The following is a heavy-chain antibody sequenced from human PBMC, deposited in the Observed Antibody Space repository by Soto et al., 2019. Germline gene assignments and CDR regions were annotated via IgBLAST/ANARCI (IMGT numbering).Heavy chain of an antibody. D-gene: IGHD4-17*01. CDR3: AKDPNGDYLGAFDC. CDR2: ISASGGGT. V-gene: IGHV3-23*01. J-gene: IGHJ3*01. Sequence: QMLESGGGLVQPGGSLRLSCAASGFTFGNYVVTWVRQAPGRGLEWVSAISASGGGTFYADSVRGRFTISRDNYKNTLYLEMNSLRAEDTALYFCAKDPNGDYLGAFDCWGRGPMVILSS. CDR1: GFTFGNYV.